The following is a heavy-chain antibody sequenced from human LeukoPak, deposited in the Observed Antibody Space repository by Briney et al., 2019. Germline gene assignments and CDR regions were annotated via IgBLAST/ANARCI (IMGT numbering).Heavy chain of an antibody. V-gene: IGHV4-31*11. J-gene: IGHJ6*02. CDR2: IYYSGST. D-gene: IGHD3-3*01. Sequence: SETLSLTCGVYGGSFSGYWSWIRQHPGKGLEWIGYIYYSGSTYYNPSLKSRVTISVDTSKNQFSLKLSSVTAADTAVYYCASYYDFWSGSYGMDVWGQGTTVTVSS. CDR3: ASYYDFWSGSYGMDV. CDR1: GGSFSGY.